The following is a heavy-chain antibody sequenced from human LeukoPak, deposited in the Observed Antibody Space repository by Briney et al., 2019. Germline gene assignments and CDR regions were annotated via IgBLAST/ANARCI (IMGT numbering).Heavy chain of an antibody. CDR3: AKDGYCSSTSCYLMSTAGCDY. CDR2: IRYDGSNK. V-gene: IGHV3-30*02. Sequence: AGGSLRLSCAASGFTFSSYGMHWVRQAPGKGLEWVAFIRYDGSNKYYADSVKGRFTISRDNSKNTLYLQMNSLRAEDTAVYYCAKDGYCSSTSCYLMSTAGCDYWGQGTLVTVSS. J-gene: IGHJ4*02. D-gene: IGHD2-2*03. CDR1: GFTFSSYG.